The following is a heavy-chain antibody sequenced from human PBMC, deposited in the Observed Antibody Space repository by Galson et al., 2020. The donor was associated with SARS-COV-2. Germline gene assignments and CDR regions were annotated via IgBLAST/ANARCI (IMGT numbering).Heavy chain of an antibody. CDR2: ISSSSSYI. V-gene: IGHV3-21*01. CDR3: ARGEQQLATYWYFDL. J-gene: IGHJ2*01. D-gene: IGHD6-13*01. CDR1: GFTFSSYS. Sequence: GRSVRLSCAASGFTFSSYSMNWVRQAPGKGLEWVSSISSSSSYIFYADSLKGRFTFSRDNAKNSLYLQMNSLRAEDTAVYYCARGEQQLATYWYFDLWGRGTLVTVSS.